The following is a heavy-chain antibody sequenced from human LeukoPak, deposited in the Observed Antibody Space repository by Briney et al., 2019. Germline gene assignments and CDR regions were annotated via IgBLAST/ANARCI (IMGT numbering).Heavy chain of an antibody. D-gene: IGHD2-15*01. CDR2: ISNNGGYT. J-gene: IGHJ4*02. CDR3: AKQLGYCSDGSCYFPY. V-gene: IGHV3-23*01. Sequence: GGSLRLSCVVSGFTFSDYAMSWVRQAPGKGLEWVSAISNNGGYTYYADSVRGRFTISRDNSKSTLCLQMNSLRAEDTAVYYCAKQLGYCSDGSCYFPYWGQGTLVTVSS. CDR1: GFTFSDYA.